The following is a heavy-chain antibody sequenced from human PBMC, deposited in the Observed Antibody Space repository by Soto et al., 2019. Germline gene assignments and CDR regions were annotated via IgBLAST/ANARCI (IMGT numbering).Heavy chain of an antibody. D-gene: IGHD2-2*02. V-gene: IGHV1-8*03. CDR3: ARDTLAP. J-gene: IGHJ5*02. CDR1: GGTFTSYA. CDR2: MNPNSGNT. Sequence: ASVKVSCKASGGTFTSYAIHWVRQATGQGLEWMGWMNPNSGNTGYAQKFQGRVTITADESTSTAYMELSSLRSEDTAVYYCARDTLAPWGQGTLVTVSS.